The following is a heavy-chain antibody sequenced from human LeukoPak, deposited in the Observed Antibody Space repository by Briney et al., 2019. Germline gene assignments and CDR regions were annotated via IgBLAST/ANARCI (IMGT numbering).Heavy chain of an antibody. V-gene: IGHV3-33*01. J-gene: IGHJ4*02. CDR1: GFTFSTYG. CDR2: IWYDGSKK. D-gene: IGHD6-19*01. Sequence: GGSLRLSCAASGFTFSTYGMHWVRQAPGKGLEWVAVIWYDGSKKYYADSVKGRFTISRDSSKNTLYLQMNTLRAEDTAVYYCARDRGPLGSSGWYPFDYWGQGTLVTVSS. CDR3: ARDRGPLGSSGWYPFDY.